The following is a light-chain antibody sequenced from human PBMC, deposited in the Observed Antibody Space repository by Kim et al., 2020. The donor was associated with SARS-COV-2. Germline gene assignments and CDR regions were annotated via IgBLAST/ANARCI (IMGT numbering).Light chain of an antibody. CDR1: QDIKNY. V-gene: IGKV1-27*01. J-gene: IGKJ1*01. CDR2: AAS. CDR3: QKYNSAPWT. Sequence: ASVGYRVTITCRASQDIKNYLAWYRQKPGKVPEVLIYAASILQSGVPSRISDSGSGTDFTLTINSLQPEDVATYYCQKYNSAPWTFGQGTKVDIK.